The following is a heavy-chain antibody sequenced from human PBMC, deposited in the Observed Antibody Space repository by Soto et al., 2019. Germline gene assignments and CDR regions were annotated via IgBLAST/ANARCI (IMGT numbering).Heavy chain of an antibody. CDR2: INPNSGGT. J-gene: IGHJ3*02. CDR3: AREMSMGSSDSDAFDI. D-gene: IGHD6-25*01. V-gene: IGHV1-2*04. Sequence: ASVKVSCKASGYTFTGYYMHWVRQAPGQGLEWMGWINPNSGGTNYAQKFQGWVTRTRETSISTAYMELSRLRSDDTAVYYCAREMSMGSSDSDAFDIWGQGTMVTVSS. CDR1: GYTFTGYY.